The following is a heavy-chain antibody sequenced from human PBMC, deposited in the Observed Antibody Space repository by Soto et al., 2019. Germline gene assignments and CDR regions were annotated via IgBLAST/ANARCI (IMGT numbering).Heavy chain of an antibody. Sequence: QVQLVQSGAEVKKPGASVKVSCKASGYTFTSYGISWVRQAPGQGLEWMRWISAYNGNTNYAQKLQGRVTMTTDTSTSTAYMELRSLRSDDTAVYYCARQVPDIVVVVAATDYGMDVWGQGTTVTVSS. CDR2: ISAYNGNT. V-gene: IGHV1-18*01. CDR3: ARQVPDIVVVVAATDYGMDV. J-gene: IGHJ6*02. D-gene: IGHD2-15*01. CDR1: GYTFTSYG.